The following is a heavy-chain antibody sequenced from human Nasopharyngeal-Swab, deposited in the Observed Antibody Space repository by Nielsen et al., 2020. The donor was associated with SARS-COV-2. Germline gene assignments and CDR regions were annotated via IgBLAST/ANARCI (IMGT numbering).Heavy chain of an antibody. D-gene: IGHD3-22*01. CDR3: ATHYYDSSGYFQGDY. J-gene: IGHJ4*03. CDR2: IYYSGST. Sequence: GSLRLSCTASGASISSSSYYWGWIRQPPGEGLEWIGSIYYSGSTYYNPSLKSRVTISVDTSKNQFSLKLSSVTAADTAVYYCATHYYDSSGYFQGDYWGQGTTVTVSS. CDR1: GASISSSSYY. V-gene: IGHV4-39*01.